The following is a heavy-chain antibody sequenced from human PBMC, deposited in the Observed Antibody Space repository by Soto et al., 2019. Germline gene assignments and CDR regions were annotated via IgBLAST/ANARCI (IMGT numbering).Heavy chain of an antibody. V-gene: IGHV3-21*01. CDR2: ISSSSSYI. CDR3: ARVEGLWFGELWGGPFDY. CDR1: GFTFSSYS. J-gene: IGHJ4*02. Sequence: EVQLVESGGGLVKPGGSLRLSCAASGFTFSSYSMNWVRQAPGKGLEWVSSISSSSSYIYYADSVKGRFTISRDNAKNSLYLQMNSLRAEDTAVYYCARVEGLWFGELWGGPFDYWSQGTLVTVSS. D-gene: IGHD3-10*01.